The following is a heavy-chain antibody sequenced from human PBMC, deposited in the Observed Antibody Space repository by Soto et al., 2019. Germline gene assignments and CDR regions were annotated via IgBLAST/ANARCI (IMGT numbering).Heavy chain of an antibody. CDR3: ATSFGSGSRAFDY. CDR2: FNPILSFS. D-gene: IGHD3-10*01. Sequence: QVQLVQSGAEVKKPGSSVKVSCKASGDTFNFYTINWVRQAPGLGLEWMGRFNPILSFSNSALKFQGRVTLTADKSTSPAYMVLSSLRSEDTAIYYCATSFGSGSRAFDYWGQGALVTVSS. CDR1: GDTFNFYT. V-gene: IGHV1-69*02. J-gene: IGHJ4*02.